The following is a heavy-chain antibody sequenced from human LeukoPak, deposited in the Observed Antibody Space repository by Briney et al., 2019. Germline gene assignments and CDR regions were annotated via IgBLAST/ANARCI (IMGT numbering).Heavy chain of an antibody. D-gene: IGHD1-26*01. CDR3: VKGSSGSFYVGSYADY. CDR1: GFTFSSYA. Sequence: GGSLRLSCSASGFTFSSYAMHWVRQAPGKGLEYVSAISSNGGSTYYADSVQGRFTISSDNFKNTLYLQMSSLRPQDTAVYYCVKGSSGSFYVGSYADYWGPGTLVTVSS. V-gene: IGHV3-64D*06. J-gene: IGHJ4*02. CDR2: ISSNGGST.